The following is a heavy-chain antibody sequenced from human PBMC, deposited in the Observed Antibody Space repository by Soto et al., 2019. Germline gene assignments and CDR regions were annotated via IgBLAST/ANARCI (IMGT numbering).Heavy chain of an antibody. CDR3: ARKDSSSGNYYYYYGMDV. CDR1: GGTFSSYA. CDR2: IIPIFGTA. J-gene: IGHJ6*02. Sequence: QVQLVQSVAEVKKPGSSVKVSCKASGGTFSSYAISWVRQAPGQGLEWMGGIIPIFGTANYAQKFQGRVTITADESTSTAYMELSSLRSEDTAVYYCARKDSSSGNYYYYYGMDVWGQGTTVTVSS. D-gene: IGHD6-6*01. V-gene: IGHV1-69*01.